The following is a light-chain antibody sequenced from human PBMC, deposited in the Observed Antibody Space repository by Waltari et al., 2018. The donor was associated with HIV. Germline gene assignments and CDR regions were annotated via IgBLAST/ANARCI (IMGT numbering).Light chain of an antibody. CDR2: SNN. J-gene: IGLJ3*02. Sequence: QAGLAQPPSVSQGLGPTAPLPSTGNSNNVGYQEAASLQQHQGHPPKPLSYSNNDRPSGIAERLSASRSGNTASLTITGLQHEDEADYYCSAWDSSLTAWVFGGGTKLTVL. CDR1: SNNVGYQE. V-gene: IGLV10-54*01. CDR3: SAWDSSLTAWV.